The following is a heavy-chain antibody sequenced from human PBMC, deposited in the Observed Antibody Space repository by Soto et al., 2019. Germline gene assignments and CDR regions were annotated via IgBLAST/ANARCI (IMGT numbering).Heavy chain of an antibody. V-gene: IGHV3-23*01. D-gene: IGHD3-16*02. CDR3: TKSDGCGGGACYTGTYYYFDV. J-gene: IGHJ2*01. CDR1: GFPSSTYA. CDR2: ISESGHHT. Sequence: DVQLLESGGGLVEPGGSLTLSCAASGFPSSTYALNWVRQAPGKGPEWVSTISESGHHTHYADSVKGRFTIFRDKSKNTLSLQMNSLRVDDTAIYYCTKSDGCGGGACYTGTYYYFDVWGRGTLVTVSS.